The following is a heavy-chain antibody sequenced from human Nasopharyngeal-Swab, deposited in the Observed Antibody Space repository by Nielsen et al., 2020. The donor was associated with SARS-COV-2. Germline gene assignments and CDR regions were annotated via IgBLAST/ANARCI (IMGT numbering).Heavy chain of an antibody. CDR2: INWYSGT. CDR3: ATSWTGFHYFHY. Sequence: SLKISCAASGFTYDDYAMHWVRQAPGKGLEWVSGINWYSGTGYTDSVKGRFPISRDNTRNSLYLQMDSLKPEDTAFYYCATSWTGFHYFHYWGRGTLVTVSS. J-gene: IGHJ4*02. V-gene: IGHV3-9*01. CDR1: GFTYDDYA. D-gene: IGHD3/OR15-3a*01.